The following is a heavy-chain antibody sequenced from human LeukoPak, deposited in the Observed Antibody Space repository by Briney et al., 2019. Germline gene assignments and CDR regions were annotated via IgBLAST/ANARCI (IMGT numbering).Heavy chain of an antibody. J-gene: IGHJ4*02. D-gene: IGHD3-16*02. CDR3: ATDLYYDYVWGSYRRPFAY. CDR1: GFTFSSYS. CDR2: ISSSSSYI. Sequence: GGSLRLSCAASGFTFSSYSMNWVRQAPGKGLEWVSSISSSSSYIYYADSVKGRFTISRDNAKNSLYLQMNSLRAEDPAVYYCATDLYYDYVWGSYRRPFAYWGRGTLVTVSS. V-gene: IGHV3-21*01.